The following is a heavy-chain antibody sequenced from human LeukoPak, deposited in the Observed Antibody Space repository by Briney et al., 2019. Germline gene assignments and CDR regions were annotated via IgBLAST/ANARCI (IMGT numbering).Heavy chain of an antibody. D-gene: IGHD5-24*01. CDR3: ASHKRWLQAYYFDY. CDR2: IYYSGST. J-gene: IGHJ4*02. CDR1: GGSISSSSYY. Sequence: PSETLSLTCTVSGGSISSSSYYWGWIRQPPGKGLEWIGSIYYSGSTYYNPSLKSRVTISVDTSKNQFSLKLSSVTAADTAVYYCASHKRWLQAYYFDYWGQGTLVTVSS. V-gene: IGHV4-39*07.